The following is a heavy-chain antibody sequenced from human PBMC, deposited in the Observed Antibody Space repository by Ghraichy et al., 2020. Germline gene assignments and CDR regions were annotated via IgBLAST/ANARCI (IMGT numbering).Heavy chain of an antibody. CDR1: GFTFSSYS. Sequence: GGSLRLSCAASGFTFSSYSMNWVGQAPGKGLEGVSSISSSSSYIYYADSVKGRFTISRDNAKNSLYLQMNSLRAEDTAVYYCARDVGSITMVRGVIIHYYYGMDVWGQGTTVTVSS. J-gene: IGHJ6*02. CDR2: ISSSSSYI. D-gene: IGHD3-10*01. CDR3: ARDVGSITMVRGVIIHYYYGMDV. V-gene: IGHV3-21*01.